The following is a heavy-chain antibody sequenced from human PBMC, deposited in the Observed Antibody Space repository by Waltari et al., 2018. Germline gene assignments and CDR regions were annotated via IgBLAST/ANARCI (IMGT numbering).Heavy chain of an antibody. CDR3: ARDPRADY. CDR1: EFTFSSYR. J-gene: IGHJ4*02. V-gene: IGHV3-48*01. Sequence: EVQLVESGGGSVPPGGSLRLSCAASEFTFSSYRMNWVRQAPGKGLEWVSYISSSSSTIYYADSVKGGFTISRDNAKNSLYLQMSSLRAEDTAVYYCARDPRADYWGQGTLVTVSS. CDR2: ISSSSSTI.